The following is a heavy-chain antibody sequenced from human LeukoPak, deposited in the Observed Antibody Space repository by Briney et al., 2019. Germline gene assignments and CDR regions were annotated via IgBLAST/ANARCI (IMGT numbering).Heavy chain of an antibody. Sequence: ASVKVSCKASGYTFTGYYMHWVRQAPGQGLEWMGWINPNRGGTNYAKKFQGRVTMPSATSISTAYMELTRLRSDVTAVYYCARFPPSGWSDTGNWFDPWGQGTLVTVSS. V-gene: IGHV1-2*02. CDR2: INPNRGGT. D-gene: IGHD6-19*01. J-gene: IGHJ5*02. CDR1: GYTFTGYY. CDR3: ARFPPSGWSDTGNWFDP.